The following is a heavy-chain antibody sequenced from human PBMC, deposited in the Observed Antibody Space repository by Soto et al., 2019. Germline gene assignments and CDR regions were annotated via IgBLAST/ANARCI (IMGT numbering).Heavy chain of an antibody. Sequence: QVQLQESGPGLVKSSQTLSLTCTVSGGSISSGGNYWSWIRQHPGKGLEWIGYIYHSGSTYYNPSVKRGVTISVDTSKNQFSLKLNSVTAADTAVYYCARARMVRGVIYCYGMDVWGQGTTVTVSS. J-gene: IGHJ6*02. CDR2: IYHSGST. CDR1: GGSISSGGNY. V-gene: IGHV4-31*03. D-gene: IGHD3-10*01. CDR3: ARARMVRGVIYCYGMDV.